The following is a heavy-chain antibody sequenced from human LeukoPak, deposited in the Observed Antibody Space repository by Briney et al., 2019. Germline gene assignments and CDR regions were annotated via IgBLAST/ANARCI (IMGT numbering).Heavy chain of an antibody. CDR3: TTDHTWNYGDYGY. Sequence: PGGSLRLSCAASGFTFSSYEMNWVRQAPGKGLEWVGRIKSKTDGGTTDYAAPVKGRFTISRDDSKNTLYLQMNSLKTEDTAVYYCTTDHTWNYGDYGYWGQGTLVTVSS. CDR1: GFTFSSYE. CDR2: IKSKTDGGTT. V-gene: IGHV3-15*01. J-gene: IGHJ4*02. D-gene: IGHD4-17*01.